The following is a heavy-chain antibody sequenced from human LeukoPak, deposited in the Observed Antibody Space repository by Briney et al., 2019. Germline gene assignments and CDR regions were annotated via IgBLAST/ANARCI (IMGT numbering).Heavy chain of an antibody. CDR2: ISGRGDRT. CDR3: ARDWVS. J-gene: IGHJ5*02. CDR1: GFTFSNYA. Sequence: PGGSLRLSCAASGFTFSNYAMTWVRQAPGKGLEWVSVISGRGDRTFYADSVKGRFTISRDNSKNTLFLQMNSLRAEDTAVYYCARDWVSWGQGTLVTVSS. D-gene: IGHD3-16*01. V-gene: IGHV3-23*01.